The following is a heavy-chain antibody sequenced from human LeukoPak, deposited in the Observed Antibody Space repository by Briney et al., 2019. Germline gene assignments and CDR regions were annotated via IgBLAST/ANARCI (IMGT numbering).Heavy chain of an antibody. Sequence: PSETLSLTCAVYGGSFSGYYWSWIRQPPGMGLEWIGEINHSGSTNYNPSLKSRVTISVDTSKNQFSLKLSSVTAADTAVYYCARGPRWLRGRPRFDYWGQGTLVTVSS. CDR2: INHSGST. V-gene: IGHV4-34*01. CDR1: GGSFSGYY. CDR3: ARGPRWLRGRPRFDY. D-gene: IGHD5-12*01. J-gene: IGHJ4*02.